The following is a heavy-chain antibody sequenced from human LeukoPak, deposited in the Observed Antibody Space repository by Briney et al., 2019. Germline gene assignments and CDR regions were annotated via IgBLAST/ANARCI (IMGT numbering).Heavy chain of an antibody. Sequence: SETLSLTCIVSGGSISSDYWTWIRKPPGKGLEWIGDIYYSGNTRNNPSLKSRVTISIDTSKRQFSLKLSSVTAADTAIYYCTRDVGSGGFDSWGQGTLVTVSS. CDR1: GGSISSDY. CDR3: TRDVGSGGFDS. V-gene: IGHV4-59*01. J-gene: IGHJ4*02. CDR2: IYYSGNT. D-gene: IGHD2-15*01.